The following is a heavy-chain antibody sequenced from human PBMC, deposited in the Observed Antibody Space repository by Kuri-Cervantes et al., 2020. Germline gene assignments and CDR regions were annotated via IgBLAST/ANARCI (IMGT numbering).Heavy chain of an antibody. J-gene: IGHJ4*02. CDR1: GFTFSNAW. CDR2: IKSKTDGGTT. V-gene: IGHV3-15*01. Sequence: GESLKISCAASGFTFSNAWMSWVRQAPGKGLEWVGRIKSKTDGGTTDYAAPVKGRFTISRDDSKNTLYLQMNSLKTEDTAVYYCTTDDRIAAAEADYWGQGTLVTVSS. D-gene: IGHD6-13*01. CDR3: TTDDRIAAAEADY.